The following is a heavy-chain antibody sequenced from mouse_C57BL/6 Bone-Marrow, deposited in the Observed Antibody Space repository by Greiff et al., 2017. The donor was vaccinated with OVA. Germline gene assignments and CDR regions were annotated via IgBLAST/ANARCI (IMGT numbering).Heavy chain of an antibody. CDR1: GYTFTSYW. CDR2: IDPSDSYT. V-gene: IGHV1-69*01. Sequence: QVQLQQPGAELVMPGASVKLSCKASGYTFTSYWMHWVKQRPGQGLEWIGEIDPSDSYTNYNQKFKGKSTLTVDKSSSTAYMQLSSLTSEDSAVYYCARKVLLYQGYFDVWGTGTTVTVSS. CDR3: ARKVLLYQGYFDV. D-gene: IGHD1-1*01. J-gene: IGHJ1*03.